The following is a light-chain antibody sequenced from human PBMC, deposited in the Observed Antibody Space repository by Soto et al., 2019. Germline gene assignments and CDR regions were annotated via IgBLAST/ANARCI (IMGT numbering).Light chain of an antibody. J-gene: IGKJ4*01. CDR3: QQSYSTPS. V-gene: IGKV1-39*01. Sequence: DIQMTQSPSSLSASVGDRVTITCRASQTISSYLNWYQQKPGKVPKLLIYATSSLQSGVPSRFSGCGSGTDFTLTISNLQPEESATYYCQQSYSTPSFGAGTKVEIK. CDR2: ATS. CDR1: QTISSY.